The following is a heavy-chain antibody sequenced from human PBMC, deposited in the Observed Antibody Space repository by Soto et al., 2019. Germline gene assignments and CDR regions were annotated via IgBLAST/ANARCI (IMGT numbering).Heavy chain of an antibody. Sequence: ASVKVSCKASGGTFSSYTISWVRQAPGQGLEWMGRIIPILGIANYAQKFQGRVTITADKSTSTAYMELSSLRSEDTAVYYCARAQPPCSGGSCSSNQSYYFDYWGQGTLVTVSS. CDR3: ARAQPPCSGGSCSSNQSYYFDY. D-gene: IGHD2-15*01. V-gene: IGHV1-69*02. CDR1: GGTFSSYT. J-gene: IGHJ4*02. CDR2: IIPILGIA.